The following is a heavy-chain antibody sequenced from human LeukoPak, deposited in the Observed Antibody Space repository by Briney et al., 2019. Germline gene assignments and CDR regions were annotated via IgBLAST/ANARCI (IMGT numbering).Heavy chain of an antibody. Sequence: GGSLRLSCAASGLSFSSYAMSWVRQAPGKGLEWVSTISGSGGSTYYADSVKGRFTISRDNSKSTLDLRMNSLRAEDTAVYYCAKDLTPGRYWGQGTLVTVSS. V-gene: IGHV3-23*01. CDR1: GLSFSSYA. J-gene: IGHJ4*02. CDR2: ISGSGGST. CDR3: AKDLTPGRY.